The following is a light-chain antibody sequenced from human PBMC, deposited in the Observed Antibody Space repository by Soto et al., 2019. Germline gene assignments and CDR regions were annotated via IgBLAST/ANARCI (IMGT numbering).Light chain of an antibody. J-gene: IGKJ5*01. CDR1: QSISSY. V-gene: IGKV1-39*01. Sequence: DIQMTQAPSSLSASVGDRVTITCRARQSISSYLNWYQQKPGKAPKLLIYAASSLQSGLQQPLSGSRYGKAFTLKITSPKPEDVATYHCQQYNSAQQTLGQGTRLEIK. CDR3: QQYNSAQQT. CDR2: AAS.